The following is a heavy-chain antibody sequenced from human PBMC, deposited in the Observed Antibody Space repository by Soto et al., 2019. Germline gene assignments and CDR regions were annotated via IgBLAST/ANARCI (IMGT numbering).Heavy chain of an antibody. Sequence: GSLRLSCAASEFTFDKYYMTWVRQAPGKGPEWVANIKPDGSEQYYVDSVKGRFTISRDNANNSLYHQMNSLRAEDTAVYFCARGNWNYYYGFDVWGQGTTVTVSS. CDR1: EFTFDKYY. V-gene: IGHV3-7*01. D-gene: IGHD1-20*01. CDR2: IKPDGSEQ. CDR3: ARGNWNYYYGFDV. J-gene: IGHJ6*02.